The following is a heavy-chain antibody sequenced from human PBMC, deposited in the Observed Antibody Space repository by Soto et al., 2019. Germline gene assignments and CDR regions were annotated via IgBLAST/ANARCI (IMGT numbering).Heavy chain of an antibody. J-gene: IGHJ4*02. CDR3: AARIAVAGIDY. Sequence: ASVKVSCKASGSSFASSAMQWVRQARGQRLEWIGWIVVGSGNTNYAQKFQERVTITRDMSTSTAYMELSSLRSEDTAVYFCAARIAVAGIDYWGQGTLVTVSS. CDR2: IVVGSGNT. D-gene: IGHD6-19*01. CDR1: GSSFASSA. V-gene: IGHV1-58*02.